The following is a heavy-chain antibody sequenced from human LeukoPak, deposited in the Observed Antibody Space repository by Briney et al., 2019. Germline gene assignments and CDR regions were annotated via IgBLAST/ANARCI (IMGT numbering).Heavy chain of an antibody. Sequence: ASVKVSCKASGYTFTSYDINWVRQATGQGLEWMGWMNPNSGNTGYAQKFQGRVIMTRNTSISTAYMELSSLRSEDTAVYYCARGPGQQLLNYYYYYYYMDVWGKGTTVTVSS. J-gene: IGHJ6*03. CDR1: GYTFTSYD. CDR3: ARGPGQQLLNYYYYYYYMDV. D-gene: IGHD6-13*01. CDR2: MNPNSGNT. V-gene: IGHV1-8*01.